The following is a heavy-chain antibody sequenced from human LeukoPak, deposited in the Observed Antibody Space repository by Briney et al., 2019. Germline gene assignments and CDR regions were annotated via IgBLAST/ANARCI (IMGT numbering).Heavy chain of an antibody. Sequence: SETLSLTCTVSGGSISSYYWSWIRQPPGKGLEWIGYIYYSGSTNYNPSLKSRVTISVDTSKNRFSLKLSSVTAADTAVYYCARQELLPPYYYMDVWGKGTTVTVSS. CDR2: IYYSGST. CDR1: GGSISSYY. D-gene: IGHD1-26*01. CDR3: ARQELLPPYYYMDV. V-gene: IGHV4-59*01. J-gene: IGHJ6*03.